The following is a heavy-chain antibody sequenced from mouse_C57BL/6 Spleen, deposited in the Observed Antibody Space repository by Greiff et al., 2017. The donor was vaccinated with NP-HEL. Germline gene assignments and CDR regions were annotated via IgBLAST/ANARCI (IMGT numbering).Heavy chain of an antibody. CDR3: AKGLYGNYGYFDY. Sequence: EVQLVESGGGLVKPGGSLKLSCAASGFTFSSYAMSWVRQTPEKRLEWVATISDGGSYTYYPDNVKGRFTISRDNAKNNLYLQMSHLKSEDTAMYYCAKGLYGNYGYFDYWGQGTTLTVSS. D-gene: IGHD2-1*01. V-gene: IGHV5-4*01. J-gene: IGHJ2*01. CDR1: GFTFSSYA. CDR2: ISDGGSYT.